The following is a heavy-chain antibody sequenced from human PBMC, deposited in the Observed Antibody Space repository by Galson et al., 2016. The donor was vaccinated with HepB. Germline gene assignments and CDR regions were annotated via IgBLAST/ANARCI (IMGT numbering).Heavy chain of an antibody. CDR2: IDADGSGT. J-gene: IGHJ4*02. Sequence: SGFTFTNYWIHWVRQVLGKGLEWVARIDADGSGTSFADSVRGRFAISRDNAKNTLSLQMDSLRAEDTAVYFCTTAFEFWGQGTLVTVSS. CDR3: TTAFEF. CDR1: GFTFTNYW. V-gene: IGHV3-74*01.